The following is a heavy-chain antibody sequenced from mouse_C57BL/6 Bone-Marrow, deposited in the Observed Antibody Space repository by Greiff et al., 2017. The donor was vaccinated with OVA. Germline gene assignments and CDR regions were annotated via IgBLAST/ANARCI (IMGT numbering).Heavy chain of an antibody. CDR2: IYPGGGDT. CDR3: ARLDFGCYFDV. CDR1: GYAFSSSW. J-gene: IGHJ1*03. V-gene: IGHV1-82*01. Sequence: VQLQQSGPELVKPGASVKLSCKASGYAFSSSWMNWVKQRPGRGLEWIGRIYPGGGDTNYNGKFKGKATLTADKSSSTAYMQLSSLTSDDSEVCVCARLDFGCYFDVWGTGNTVTVSA.